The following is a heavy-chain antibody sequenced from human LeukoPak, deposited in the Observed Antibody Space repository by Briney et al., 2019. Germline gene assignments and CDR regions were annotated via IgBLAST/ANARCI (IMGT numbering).Heavy chain of an antibody. CDR1: GGSFSGYY. D-gene: IGHD6-13*01. J-gene: IGHJ4*02. CDR3: ARVISSWSPYYFDY. Sequence: SETLSLTCAVYGGSFSGYYWSWIRQPPGKGLEWIGEINHSGSTNYNPSLKSRVTISVDTSKNQFSLKLSSVTAADTAVYYCARVISSWSPYYFDYWGQGTLVTVSS. V-gene: IGHV4-34*01. CDR2: INHSGST.